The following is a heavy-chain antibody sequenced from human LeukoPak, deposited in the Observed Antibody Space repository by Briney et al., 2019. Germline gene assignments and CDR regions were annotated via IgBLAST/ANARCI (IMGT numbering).Heavy chain of an antibody. CDR3: ARGDRWLRRFDFDY. J-gene: IGHJ4*02. Sequence: GGSLRLSCAASGFTFSDYYMSWIRQAPGKGLEWVSYISRSGSTIYYADSVKGRFTISRDNAKNSLYLQMNSLRAEDTAVYYCARGDRWLRRFDFDYWGQGTLVTVSS. V-gene: IGHV3-11*01. CDR1: GFTFSDYY. CDR2: ISRSGSTI. D-gene: IGHD5-12*01.